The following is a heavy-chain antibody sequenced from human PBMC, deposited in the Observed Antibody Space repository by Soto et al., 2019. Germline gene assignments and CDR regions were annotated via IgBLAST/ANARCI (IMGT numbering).Heavy chain of an antibody. CDR1: GGAISSGGYY. CDR3: ARDATYYYDSSGYCYFDL. J-gene: IGHJ2*01. CDR2: SYYSGST. Sequence: QVQLQESGPGMVKPSQTLSLTCTVSGGAISSGGYYWSWTRQHPGKGLEWIGYSYYSGSTYYNPSLKSRVTISVDTSKSRFSLNLCSVTAAATAVYYCARDATYYYDSSGYCYFDLWGRCTLVTVSS. D-gene: IGHD3-22*01. V-gene: IGHV4-31*03.